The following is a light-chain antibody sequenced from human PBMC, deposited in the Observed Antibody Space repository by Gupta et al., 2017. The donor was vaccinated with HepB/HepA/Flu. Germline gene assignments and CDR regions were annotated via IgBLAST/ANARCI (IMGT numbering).Light chain of an antibody. CDR2: YDS. CDR1: NIGSKS. J-gene: IGLJ3*02. V-gene: IGLV3-21*04. CDR3: QVWDSSSDHPV. Sequence: SCVLTQPPSVSVAPCKTPRITCGGNNIGSKSVHWYQQKPGQAPVLVIYYDSDRPSGIPERFSGSNSGNTATLTISRVEAGDEADYYCQVWDSSSDHPVFGGGTKLTVL.